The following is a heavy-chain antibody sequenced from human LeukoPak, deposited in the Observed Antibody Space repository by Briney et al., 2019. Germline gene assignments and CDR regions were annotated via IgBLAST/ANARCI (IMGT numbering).Heavy chain of an antibody. CDR1: GGSFDSNY. V-gene: IGHV4-4*07. CDR2: ISTSGSA. CDR3: ARDIGTEIYLFDWFEY. D-gene: IGHD2/OR15-2a*01. Sequence: SETLSLTCTVSGGSFDSNYWSWIRQPAGKGLEWIGRISTSGSADYNPSLKGRVTMSVDTSKKLFSLKLSSVTAADTAVYYCARDIGTEIYLFDWFEYWGQGTLVTVYS. J-gene: IGHJ5*01.